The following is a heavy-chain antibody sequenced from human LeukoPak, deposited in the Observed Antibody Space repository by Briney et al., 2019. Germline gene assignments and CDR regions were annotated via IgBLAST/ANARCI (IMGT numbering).Heavy chain of an antibody. CDR2: IKQDGSEK. Sequence: GGSLRLSCAASGFTFSSYWMSWVRQAPGKGLEWVANIKQDGSEKYYVDSVRGRFTISRDNAKNSLYLQMNSLTTEDTALYYCAKDPSSGWYRWSMDVWGQGTTVTVSS. D-gene: IGHD6-19*01. V-gene: IGHV3-7*01. J-gene: IGHJ6*02. CDR1: GFTFSSYW. CDR3: AKDPSSGWYRWSMDV.